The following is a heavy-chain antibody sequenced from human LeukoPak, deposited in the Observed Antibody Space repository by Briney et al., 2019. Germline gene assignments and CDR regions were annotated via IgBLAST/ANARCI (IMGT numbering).Heavy chain of an antibody. CDR3: ARGRDKTTSPAIDY. CDR2: ISPKSGDT. Sequence: ASVKVSCKASGYTFSGYYMHWVQQAPGQGHKGRGWISPKSGDTNYAQNFQGRVTMTRDTSISTAYMELSRLTSDDTAVYYCARGRDKTTSPAIDYWGQGTLVTVSS. CDR1: GYTFSGYY. V-gene: IGHV1-2*02. D-gene: IGHD2-2*01. J-gene: IGHJ4*02.